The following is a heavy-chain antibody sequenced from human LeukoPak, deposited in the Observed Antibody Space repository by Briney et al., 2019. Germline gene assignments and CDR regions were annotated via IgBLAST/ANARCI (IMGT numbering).Heavy chain of an antibody. D-gene: IGHD3-9*01. CDR2: IKQDGSEK. Sequence: PGGSLRLSCAGSGFTFSSYWMSWVRQAPGKGLEWVANIKQDGSEKYYVDSVKGRFTISRDNAKNSLYLQMNSLRAEDTAVYYCAKKGWLQYYYYYMVVWGKGTTVTVSS. CDR1: GFTFSSYW. J-gene: IGHJ6*03. V-gene: IGHV3-7*01. CDR3: AKKGWLQYYYYYMVV.